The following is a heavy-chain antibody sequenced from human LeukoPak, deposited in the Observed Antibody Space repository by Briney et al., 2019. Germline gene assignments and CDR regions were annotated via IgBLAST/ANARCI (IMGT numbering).Heavy chain of an antibody. V-gene: IGHV3-53*01. D-gene: IGHD6-13*01. CDR2: IYAGGNT. J-gene: IGHJ4*02. Sequence: PGGSLRLSCAASTFTVSTNYMSWVRQAPGKGLEWVSVIYAGGNTNYADSVKGRFTISRDNSKNTLYLQMNSLRAEDTAVYYCAREGIAAAGTEYFDYWGQGTLVTVSS. CDR1: TFTVSTNY. CDR3: AREGIAAAGTEYFDY.